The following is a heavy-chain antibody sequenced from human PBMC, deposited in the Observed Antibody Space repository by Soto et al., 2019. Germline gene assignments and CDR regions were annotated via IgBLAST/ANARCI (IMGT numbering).Heavy chain of an antibody. CDR1: GFTFSNYD. D-gene: IGHD4-17*01. CDR3: AKHFAYGGPFDY. Sequence: VGSLRLSCAGSGFTFSNYDMSWVRQAPGKGLEWVSSISGGGFNTYYADSVKGRFTISRDNSKNTLYLQMNSLRAEDTAVYYCAKHFAYGGPFDYWGQGTLVTVSS. CDR2: ISGGGFNT. V-gene: IGHV3-23*01. J-gene: IGHJ4*02.